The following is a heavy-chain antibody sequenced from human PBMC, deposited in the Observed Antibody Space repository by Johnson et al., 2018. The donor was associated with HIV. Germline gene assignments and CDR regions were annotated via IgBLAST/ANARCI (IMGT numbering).Heavy chain of an antibody. CDR3: AKVRYDDRDAFDI. D-gene: IGHD3-22*01. CDR1: GFTFSSYA. Sequence: QVQLVESGGGVVQPGRSLRLSCAASGFTFSSYAMHWVRQAPGKGLEWVAVISYDGSNKYYADSAKGRFTISRDNSKNTLYLQMNSLRAEDTAVHYCAKVRYDDRDAFDIWGQGTMVTVSS. CDR2: ISYDGSNK. J-gene: IGHJ3*02. V-gene: IGHV3-30-3*01.